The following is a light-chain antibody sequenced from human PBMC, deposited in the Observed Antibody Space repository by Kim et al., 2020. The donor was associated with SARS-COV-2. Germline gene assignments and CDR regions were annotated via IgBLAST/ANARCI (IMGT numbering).Light chain of an antibody. J-gene: IGLJ1*01. CDR1: KLGDKY. V-gene: IGLV3-1*01. Sequence: SVSPGQTASLTCSGDKLGDKYAAWYQQKPGQSPVVVIFRDNRRPSGIPERFSGSNSGNTVTLTISGTQAMDEADYYCQAWDSSIYVFGTGTKVTVL. CDR3: QAWDSSIYV. CDR2: RDN.